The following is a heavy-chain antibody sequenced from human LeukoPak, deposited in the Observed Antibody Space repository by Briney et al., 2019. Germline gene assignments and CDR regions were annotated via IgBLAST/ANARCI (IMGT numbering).Heavy chain of an antibody. V-gene: IGHV3-21*01. D-gene: IGHD6-19*01. CDR1: GFTFSSYS. J-gene: IGHJ4*02. CDR2: ISSSSSYI. Sequence: GGSLRLSCAASGFTFSSYSMNWVRQAPGKGLEWVSSISSSSSYIYYADSVKGRFTISRDNAKNSLYLQMNSLRAEDTAVYYCAREEVAEQGYFDYWGKGTLVTVSS. CDR3: AREEVAEQGYFDY.